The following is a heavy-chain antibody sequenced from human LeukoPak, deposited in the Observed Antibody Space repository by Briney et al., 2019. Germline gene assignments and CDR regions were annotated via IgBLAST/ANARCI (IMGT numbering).Heavy chain of an antibody. CDR2: ISGGGGST. Sequence: GESLKISCAASGFTISIYAMSWVRQAPGKGLEWVSGISGGGGSTYYTDSVKGRFTISTDNSKNTLYLQMNSLRAEDTAVYYCAKRNWNDDTGCWGQGTLVTVSS. CDR3: AKRNWNDDTGC. J-gene: IGHJ4*02. CDR1: GFTISIYA. V-gene: IGHV3-23*01. D-gene: IGHD1-1*01.